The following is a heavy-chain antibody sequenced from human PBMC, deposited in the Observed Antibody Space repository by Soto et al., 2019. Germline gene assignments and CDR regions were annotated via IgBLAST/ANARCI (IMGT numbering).Heavy chain of an antibody. Sequence: ASVKVSCKASGYTFTGYYMHWVRQAPGQGLEWMGWINPNSGGTNYAQKFQGWVTMTRDTSISTAYMELSRLRSDDTAVYYCAREGGSSSSHCYYYYMDVWGKGTTVTVSS. CDR3: AREGGSSSSHCYYYYMDV. D-gene: IGHD6-6*01. J-gene: IGHJ6*03. V-gene: IGHV1-2*04. CDR2: INPNSGGT. CDR1: GYTFTGYY.